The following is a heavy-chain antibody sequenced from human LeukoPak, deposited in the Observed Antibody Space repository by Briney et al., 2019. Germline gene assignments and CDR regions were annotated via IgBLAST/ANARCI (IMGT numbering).Heavy chain of an antibody. J-gene: IGHJ3*02. CDR1: DGSFSGYY. Sequence: SETLSLTCGVHDGSFSGYYWSWIRQPPGKGLEWIGEINHSGSTNYNPSLKGRVTISVDTSKNQFSLKLSSVTAADTAVYYCARTHYYGSGTNRYAFDIWGQGTMVTVSS. CDR3: ARTHYYGSGTNRYAFDI. CDR2: INHSGST. V-gene: IGHV4-34*01. D-gene: IGHD3-10*01.